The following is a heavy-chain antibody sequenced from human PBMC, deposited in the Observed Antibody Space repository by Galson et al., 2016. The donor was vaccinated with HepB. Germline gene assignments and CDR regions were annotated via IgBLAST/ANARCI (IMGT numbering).Heavy chain of an antibody. CDR2: IYLSGGT. D-gene: IGHD2-15*01. V-gene: IGHV4-4*01. J-gene: IGHJ4*01. Sequence: LSLTCAVSGDSISSTSWWTWVRQTPGKGLEWIGEIYLSGGTKYSPSLKSRVTIIADRSKNQFSLELTSVTAADTAVYFCARQVVDRNFGYWGHGTLVAVSS. CDR3: ARQVVDRNFGY. CDR1: GDSISSTSW.